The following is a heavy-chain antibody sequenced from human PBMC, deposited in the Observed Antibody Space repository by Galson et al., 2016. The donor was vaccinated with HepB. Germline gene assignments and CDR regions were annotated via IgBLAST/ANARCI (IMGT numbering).Heavy chain of an antibody. Sequence: SLRLSCAVSGFNFSDHFMTWIRQAPGKGLEWVSYISTRSTFTYHADSVKGRFSTSRDNSKNSLYLRMTSLRVEDTAVYYCARIGGYDSWGRGTLVTVSS. CDR2: ISTRSTFT. CDR1: GFNFSDHF. D-gene: IGHD5-12*01. J-gene: IGHJ5*02. V-gene: IGHV3-11*06. CDR3: ARIGGYDS.